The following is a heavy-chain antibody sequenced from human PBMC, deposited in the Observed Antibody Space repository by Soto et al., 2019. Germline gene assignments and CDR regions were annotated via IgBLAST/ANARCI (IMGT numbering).Heavy chain of an antibody. V-gene: IGHV3-30*18. CDR2: ISYDGSNK. Sequence: PGGSLRLSCAASGFTFSSYGMHWVRQAPGKGLEWVAVISYDGSNKYYADSVKGRFTISRDNSKNTLYLQMNSLRAEDTAVYYCAKVYGDYPYYYYYGMDVWGQGTTVTVSS. CDR1: GFTFSSYG. CDR3: AKVYGDYPYYYYYGMDV. D-gene: IGHD4-17*01. J-gene: IGHJ6*02.